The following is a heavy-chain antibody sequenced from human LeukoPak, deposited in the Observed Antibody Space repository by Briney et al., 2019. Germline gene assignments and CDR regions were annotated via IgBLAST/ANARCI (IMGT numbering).Heavy chain of an antibody. Sequence: GGSLRLSCAASGFDFDNYWMTWVRQAPGKGLEWVANMNQDGSEQYYVDSVKGRFTISRDNGKKSLYLQMNSLRAEDTAVYYCSTGQGCAYWGQGTLVTVSS. J-gene: IGHJ4*02. CDR1: GFDFDNYW. D-gene: IGHD2-8*01. CDR3: STGQGCAY. CDR2: MNQDGSEQ. V-gene: IGHV3-7*01.